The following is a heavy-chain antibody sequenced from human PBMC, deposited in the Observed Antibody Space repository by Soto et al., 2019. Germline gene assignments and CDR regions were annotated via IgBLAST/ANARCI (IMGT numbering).Heavy chain of an antibody. CDR2: TFYRSKWYY. V-gene: IGHV6-1*01. D-gene: IGHD5-18*01. CDR3: ARCDTVSAEYFQQ. Sequence: QVQLQQSGPGLVKPSQTLSLTCAISGDSVSSNSAAWNWIRQSPSRGLEWLGRTFYRSKWYYDYAISVKSRITLNPDTSKNHFALHLNSLTPEDTAVYYCARCDTVSAEYFQQWGQGTLVTFAS. J-gene: IGHJ1*01. CDR1: GDSVSSNSAA.